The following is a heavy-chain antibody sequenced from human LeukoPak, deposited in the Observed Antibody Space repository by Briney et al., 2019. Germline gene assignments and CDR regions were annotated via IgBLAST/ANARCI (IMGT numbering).Heavy chain of an antibody. CDR1: GFTVSSNF. D-gene: IGHD2-15*01. CDR3: ARGGGSFYGMDV. CDR2: IYSGGNT. Sequence: GGSLRLSCAASGFTVSSNFMSWVRQAPGEGLEWVSVIYSGGNTYYADSVKGRFTISRDSPKNALYLQMNSLRAEDTAVYYCARGGGSFYGMDVWGQGTTVTVSS. J-gene: IGHJ6*02. V-gene: IGHV3-53*01.